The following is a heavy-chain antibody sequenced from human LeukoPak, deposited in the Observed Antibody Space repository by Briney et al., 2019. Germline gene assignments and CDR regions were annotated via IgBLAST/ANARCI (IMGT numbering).Heavy chain of an antibody. D-gene: IGHD3-9*01. CDR2: ISGRGGST. V-gene: IGHV3-23*01. J-gene: IGHJ5*02. CDR1: GFTFSSYA. CDR3: AKGYYDILTDYFHNWFNP. Sequence: GGSLRLSCAASGFTFSSYAVSWARQAPGVGLEWVSTISGRGGSTFYADSVKGRFTISRDNSKNTLYLQMNSLRADDTAVYYCAKGYYDILTDYFHNWFNPWGQGTLVIVSS.